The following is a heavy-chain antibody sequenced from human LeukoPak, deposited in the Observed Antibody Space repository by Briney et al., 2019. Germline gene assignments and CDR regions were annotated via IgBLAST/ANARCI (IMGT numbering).Heavy chain of an antibody. Sequence: GGSLRLSCAASGFTFSSYPMNWVRQAPGKGLEWVSVISGSGGVTFYRDSVQGRFTISRDNSRDTLYLQMTNLRAEDTAVYYCGKYLQTAVGANAYWSQGTLVTVSS. D-gene: IGHD1-26*01. CDR2: ISGSGGVT. V-gene: IGHV3-23*01. CDR3: GKYLQTAVGANAY. J-gene: IGHJ4*02. CDR1: GFTFSSYP.